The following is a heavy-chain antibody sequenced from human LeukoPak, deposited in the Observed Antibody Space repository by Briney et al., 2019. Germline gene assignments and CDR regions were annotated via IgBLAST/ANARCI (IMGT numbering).Heavy chain of an antibody. J-gene: IGHJ6*02. CDR3: ARDLVQLDAGMDV. V-gene: IGHV4-59*01. CDR1: GGSISSYY. Sequence: PSETLSLTCTVSGGSISSYYWSWIRQPPGKGLEWIGYIYYSGSTNYNPSLKSRVTISVDTSKNQFSLKLSSATAADTAVYYCARDLVQLDAGMDVWGHGTTVTVSS. D-gene: IGHD5-18*01. CDR2: IYYSGST.